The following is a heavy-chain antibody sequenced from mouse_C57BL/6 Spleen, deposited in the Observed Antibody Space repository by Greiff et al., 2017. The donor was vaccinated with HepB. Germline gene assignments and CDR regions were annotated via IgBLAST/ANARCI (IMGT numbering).Heavy chain of an antibody. CDR1: GFTFSSYG. CDR2: ISICGSYT. CDR3: ARGAYGSSWDY. Sequence: EVMLVESGGDLVKPGGSLKLSCAASGFTFSSYGMSWVRQTPDKRLVWVATISICGSYTYYPDSVKGRFTFSRDNAKNTLYLQMSSLKSEDTAMYYCARGAYGSSWDYWGQGTTLTVSS. V-gene: IGHV5-6*02. D-gene: IGHD1-1*01. J-gene: IGHJ2*01.